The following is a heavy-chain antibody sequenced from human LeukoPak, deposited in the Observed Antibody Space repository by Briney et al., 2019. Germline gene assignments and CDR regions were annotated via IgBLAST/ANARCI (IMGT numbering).Heavy chain of an antibody. D-gene: IGHD5-18*01. CDR2: IKSKANGGTT. V-gene: IGHV3-15*01. CDR1: GFTFSNAW. J-gene: IGHJ4*02. Sequence: GGSLSLSXAASGFTFSNAWMTWVGQAPGKRLEWVGLIKSKANGGTTDYAAPVRGRFTISRDDSKNTQSLQMNSLKTEDTGVYYCTTVYSYGALGYWGQGTLVTVSS. CDR3: TTVYSYGALGY.